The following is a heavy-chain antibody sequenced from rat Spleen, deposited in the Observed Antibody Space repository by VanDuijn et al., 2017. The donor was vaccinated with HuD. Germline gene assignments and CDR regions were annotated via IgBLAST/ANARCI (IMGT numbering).Heavy chain of an antibody. Sequence: QVQLKESGPGLVQPSQTLSLTCTVSGFSLTNFGVLWVRQPQGKGLEWMGGIWGDGSTDYNSALKSRLSISRDTSKSQAFLKMNSLQTEETAIYYCTRAWGGYSRDYFDYWGQGVMVTVSS. CDR2: IWGDGST. V-gene: IGHV2-13*01. CDR3: TRAWGGYSRDYFDY. CDR1: GFSLTNFG. J-gene: IGHJ2*01. D-gene: IGHD1-11*01.